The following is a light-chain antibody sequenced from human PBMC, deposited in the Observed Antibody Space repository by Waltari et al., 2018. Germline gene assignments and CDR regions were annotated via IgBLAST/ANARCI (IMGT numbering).Light chain of an antibody. CDR1: QSISTY. V-gene: IGKV1-39*01. J-gene: IGKJ1*01. CDR2: GAS. CDR3: QQSYDIPPWT. Sequence: DIQMTQSPSSLSASVGDRVTITCRASQSISTYLNWYQQKPGKAPKVLIYGASNLQSGVPSRFSGSGSGTDFTLIISSLXPEDXXXXYCQQSYDIPPWTFGQGTKVEIK.